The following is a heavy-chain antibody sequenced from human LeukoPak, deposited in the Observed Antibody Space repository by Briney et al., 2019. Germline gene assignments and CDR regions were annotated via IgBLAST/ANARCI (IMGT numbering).Heavy chain of an antibody. CDR3: AKALTRWAFDM. Sequence: GGSLRLSCAASGFTVSSNYMSWVRQAPGKGLEWVSVIYSGGSTYYADSVKGRFTISTDKAKNTLYLQMDSLRAEDTAMYYCAKALTRWAFDMWGQGTMVTVSS. V-gene: IGHV3-53*01. CDR2: IYSGGST. J-gene: IGHJ3*02. CDR1: GFTVSSNY. D-gene: IGHD3-16*01.